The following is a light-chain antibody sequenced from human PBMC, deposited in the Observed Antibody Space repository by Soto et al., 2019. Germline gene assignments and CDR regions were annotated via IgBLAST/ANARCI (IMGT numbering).Light chain of an antibody. V-gene: IGKV3-20*01. CDR2: GAS. J-gene: IGKJ3*01. CDR3: HQYSSYPCT. CDR1: QSVSANY. Sequence: EVVLTQSPATLSLSPGERATLSCRANQSVSANYLAWYQQKPGQAPRLLIYGASSRATGIPVRFSGSGSGTDFTLTISRLEPEDFAVYYCHQYSSYPCTFGPGTKVDIK.